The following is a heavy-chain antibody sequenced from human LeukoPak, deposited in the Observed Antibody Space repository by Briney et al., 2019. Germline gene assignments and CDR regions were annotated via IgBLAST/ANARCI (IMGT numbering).Heavy chain of an antibody. V-gene: IGHV3-7*01. J-gene: IGHJ3*02. CDR3: ARDRGAITMIVTGAFDI. CDR2: IKQDGSEK. CDR1: GF. D-gene: IGHD3-22*01. Sequence: GGSLRLSCAASGFWVRQAPGKGLEWVANIKQDGSEKYYVDSVKGRFTISRDNAKNSLYLQMNGLRAEDTAVYYCARDRGAITMIVTGAFDIWGQGTMVTVSS.